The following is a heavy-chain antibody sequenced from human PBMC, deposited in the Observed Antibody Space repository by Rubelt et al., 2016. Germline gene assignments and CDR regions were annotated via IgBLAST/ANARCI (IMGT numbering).Heavy chain of an antibody. CDR2: MYAGGGT. Sequence: VEVVESGGGLVQPGGSLRLSCTGSGFTVSTNYMSWVRQLPGKGLEWVSVMYAGGGTEYTDSVRGRFTVSRDNSKDTVYLQMNSLRAEDTAIYYCASGRSVFDFWGQGTLVIVSA. J-gene: IGHJ4*02. CDR1: GFTVSTNY. V-gene: IGHV3-66*01. CDR3: ASGRSVFDF. D-gene: IGHD1-26*01.